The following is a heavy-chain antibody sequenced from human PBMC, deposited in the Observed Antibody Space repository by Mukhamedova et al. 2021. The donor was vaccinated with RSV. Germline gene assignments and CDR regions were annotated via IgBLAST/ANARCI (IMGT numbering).Heavy chain of an antibody. CDR2: T. CDR3: ARAADYDSSGYRGPVEHGFDI. V-gene: IGHV3-64*01. D-gene: IGHD3-22*01. J-gene: IGHJ3*02. Sequence: TYYANSVKGRFTISRDNSKNTLYLQMGSLRAEDMAVYYCARAADYDSSGYRGPVEHGFDIWGQGTMVTVSS.